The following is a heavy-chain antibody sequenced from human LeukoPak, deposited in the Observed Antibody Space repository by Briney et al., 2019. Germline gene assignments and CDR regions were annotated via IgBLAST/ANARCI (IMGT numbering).Heavy chain of an antibody. Sequence: ASVKVSCKASGYTFTSYGISWVRQAPGQGLEWKGWISAYNGNTNYAQKLQGRVTMTTDTSTSTAYMELRSLRSDDTAVYYCARDRGRYCSSTSCYKLAFDIWGQGTMVTVSS. CDR3: ARDRGRYCSSTSCYKLAFDI. CDR2: ISAYNGNT. CDR1: GYTFTSYG. J-gene: IGHJ3*02. D-gene: IGHD2-2*01. V-gene: IGHV1-18*01.